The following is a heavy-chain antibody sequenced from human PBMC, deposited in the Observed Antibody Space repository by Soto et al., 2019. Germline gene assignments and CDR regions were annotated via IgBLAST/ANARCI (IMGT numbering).Heavy chain of an antibody. V-gene: IGHV4-59*01. J-gene: IGHJ6*02. Sequence: PSETLSLTCTVSGGSISRYYGSWIRQPPGKGLEWIGYMYNTGSTNYNPSLKSRVTISVDTSKNQFSLKLSSVTAADTAVYYCARARLYYYGSGSPQGYYYYGMDVWGQGTTVTVSS. CDR1: GGSISRYY. CDR3: ARARLYYYGSGSPQGYYYYGMDV. CDR2: MYNTGST. D-gene: IGHD3-10*01.